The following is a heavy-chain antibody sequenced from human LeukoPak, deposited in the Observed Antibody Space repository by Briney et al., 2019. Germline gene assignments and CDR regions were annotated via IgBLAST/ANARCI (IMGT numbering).Heavy chain of an antibody. Sequence: GGSLRLSCAASGFTFDDYGMSWVRQAPGKGLDWVSGINWNGGSTGYADSVKGRFTISRDNAKNSLYLQMNSLRAEDTALYHCARVNYGSGSYEFDYWGQGTLVTVSS. J-gene: IGHJ4*02. CDR1: GFTFDDYG. CDR3: ARVNYGSGSYEFDY. CDR2: INWNGGST. D-gene: IGHD3-10*01. V-gene: IGHV3-20*01.